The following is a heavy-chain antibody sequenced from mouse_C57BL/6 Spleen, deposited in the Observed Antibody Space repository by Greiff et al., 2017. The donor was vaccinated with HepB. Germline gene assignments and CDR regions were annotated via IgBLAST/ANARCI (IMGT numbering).Heavy chain of an antibody. CDR1: GYTFTSYW. D-gene: IGHD1-1*01. CDR3: ARERGITTVVATDYAMDY. J-gene: IGHJ4*01. CDR2: INPSNGGT. V-gene: IGHV1-53*01. Sequence: VQLQQPGTELVKPGASVKLSCKASGYTFTSYWMHWVKQRPGQGLEWIGNINPSNGGTNYNEKFKSKATLTVDKSSSTAYMQLSSLTSEDSAVYYCARERGITTVVATDYAMDYWGQGTSVTVSS.